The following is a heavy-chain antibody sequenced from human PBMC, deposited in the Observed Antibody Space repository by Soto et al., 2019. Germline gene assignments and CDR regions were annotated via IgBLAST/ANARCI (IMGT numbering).Heavy chain of an antibody. CDR1: GFTFSNAW. V-gene: IGHV3-15*01. D-gene: IGHD2-15*01. J-gene: IGHJ6*03. CDR3: TTPPGCSGGSCPMDV. CDR2: IKSKTDGGTT. Sequence: EVQLVESGGGLVKPGGSLRLSCAASGFTFSNAWMSWVRQAPGKGLEWVGRIKSKTDGGTTDYAAPVKGRFTISRDDSKNTLYLQMDSRKTEATAVYYCTTPPGCSGGSCPMDVWGKGTTVTVSS.